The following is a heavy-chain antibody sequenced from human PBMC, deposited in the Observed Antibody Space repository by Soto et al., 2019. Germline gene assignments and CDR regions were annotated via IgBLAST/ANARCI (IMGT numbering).Heavy chain of an antibody. Sequence: QVQLVQSGAEVKKPGASVKVSCKASGYTFTSYYMHWVRQAPGQGLEWMGIINPSGGSTSYAQKFQGRVTMTRDTTTSTVYMELSSLRSEDTAVYYCASSSPGSRTLMDIWGQGTMVTVSS. CDR2: INPSGGST. V-gene: IGHV1-46*03. CDR1: GYTFTSYY. CDR3: ASSSPGSRTLMDI. J-gene: IGHJ3*02. D-gene: IGHD6-13*01.